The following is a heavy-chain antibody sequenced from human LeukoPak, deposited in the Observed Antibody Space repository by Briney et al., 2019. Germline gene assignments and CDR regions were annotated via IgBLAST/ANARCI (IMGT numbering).Heavy chain of an antibody. V-gene: IGHV4-59*01. CDR1: GGSMSPYH. D-gene: IGHD1-26*01. CDR2: IYYSGST. J-gene: IGHJ4*02. Sequence: SETLSLTCTVSGGSMSPYHWGWIRQPPGKGLEWIGYIYYSGSTNYNPSLKSRVTISVDTSKNQFSLKLSSVTAADTAVYYCATHSGSYLGFDYWGQGTLVTVSS. CDR3: ATHSGSYLGFDY.